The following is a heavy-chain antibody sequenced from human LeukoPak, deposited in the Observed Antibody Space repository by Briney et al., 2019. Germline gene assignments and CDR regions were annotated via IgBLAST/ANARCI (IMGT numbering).Heavy chain of an antibody. Sequence: PGGSLRLSCAASGFTFNNYDMSWVRQAPGKGLEWVSVISGSGGNTYYADSVRGRFTISRDNSKNTLYLQMNTLRAEDTAVYYCAKISWIQLWLPLDYWGQGTLVTVSP. V-gene: IGHV3-23*01. CDR2: ISGSGGNT. CDR1: GFTFNNYD. D-gene: IGHD5-18*01. J-gene: IGHJ4*02. CDR3: AKISWIQLWLPLDY.